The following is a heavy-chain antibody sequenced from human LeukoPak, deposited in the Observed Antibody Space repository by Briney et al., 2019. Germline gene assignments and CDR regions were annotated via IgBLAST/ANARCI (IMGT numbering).Heavy chain of an antibody. V-gene: IGHV3-30*04. CDR1: GFTFSSYA. CDR2: ISYDGSNK. CDR3: ARDSGVRYFDWLLGY. Sequence: GGSLRLSCAASGFTFSSYAMHWVRQAPGKGLEWVAVISYDGSNKYYADSVKGRFTISRDNSKNTLYLQMNSLRSEGTAVYYCARDSGVRYFDWLLGYWGQGTLVTVSS. J-gene: IGHJ4*02. D-gene: IGHD3-9*01.